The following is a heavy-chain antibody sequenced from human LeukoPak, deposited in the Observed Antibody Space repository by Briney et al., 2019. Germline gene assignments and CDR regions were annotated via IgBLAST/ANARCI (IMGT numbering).Heavy chain of an antibody. D-gene: IGHD6-6*01. V-gene: IGHV5-51*01. CDR3: ARDSGIAARSYYYGMDV. CDR2: IYPGDSDT. Sequence: GESLKISCKGSGYSFTSYWIGWVRQMPGKGLEWMGIIYPGDSDTRYSPSFQGHVTISAGKSISTAYLQWSSLKASDTAMYYCARDSGIAARSYYYGMDVWGQGTTVTVSS. J-gene: IGHJ6*02. CDR1: GYSFTSYW.